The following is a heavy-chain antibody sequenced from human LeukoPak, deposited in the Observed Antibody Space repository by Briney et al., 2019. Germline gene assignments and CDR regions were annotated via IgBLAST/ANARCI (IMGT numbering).Heavy chain of an antibody. CDR2: ISAYNGNT. Sequence: GASVKVSCKASGYSFTSYGISWVRQAPGQGLEWMGWISAYNGNTDYAQKVQGRGTMTTDTPTSTAYMEVRSLRYDDTAVYYCIRDAYSSSYYVYWGQGTLVTVSS. CDR3: IRDAYSSSYYVY. D-gene: IGHD6-13*01. CDR1: GYSFTSYG. V-gene: IGHV1-18*01. J-gene: IGHJ4*02.